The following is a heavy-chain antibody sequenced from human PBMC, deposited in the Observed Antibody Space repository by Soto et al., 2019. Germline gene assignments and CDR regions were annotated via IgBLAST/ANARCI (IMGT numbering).Heavy chain of an antibody. CDR1: GFTVSSNY. V-gene: IGHV3-53*02. CDR2: IYSGGST. D-gene: IGHD3-10*01. CDR3: ARETREVTMVRGVNYFDY. J-gene: IGHJ4*02. Sequence: EVQLVETGGGLIQPGGSLRLSCAASGFTVSSNYMSWVRQAPGKGLEWVSVIYSGGSTYYADSVKGRFTISRDNSKNTLYLQMNSLRAEDTAVYYWARETREVTMVRGVNYFDYWGQGTLVTVSS.